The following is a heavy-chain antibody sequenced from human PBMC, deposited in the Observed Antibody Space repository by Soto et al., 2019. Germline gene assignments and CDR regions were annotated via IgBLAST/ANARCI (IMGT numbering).Heavy chain of an antibody. CDR1: GGSISSGGYS. V-gene: IGHV4-30-2*01. Sequence: QLQLQESGSGLVKPSQTLSLTCAVSGGSISSGGYSWSWIRQPPGKGLEWIGYIYHSGSTYYNPSLTSRVTISVDSSKNQFSLKLSSVTAADTAVYYCARVHDSSGYYGKKDSFDIWGQGTMVTVSS. CDR3: ARVHDSSGYYGKKDSFDI. D-gene: IGHD3-22*01. CDR2: IYHSGST. J-gene: IGHJ3*02.